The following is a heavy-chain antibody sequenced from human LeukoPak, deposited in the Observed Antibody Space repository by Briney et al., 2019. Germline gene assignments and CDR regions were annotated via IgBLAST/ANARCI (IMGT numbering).Heavy chain of an antibody. D-gene: IGHD3-3*01. J-gene: IGHJ5*02. V-gene: IGHV1-2*02. CDR1: GYTFTSYG. CDR2: INPNSGGT. Sequence: GASVKVSCKASGYTFTSYGISWVRQAPGQGLEWMGWINPNSGGTNYAQKFQGRVTMTRDTSISTAYMELSRLRSDDTAVYYCARGTIFGVVIRFDPWGQGTLVTVSS. CDR3: ARGTIFGVVIRFDP.